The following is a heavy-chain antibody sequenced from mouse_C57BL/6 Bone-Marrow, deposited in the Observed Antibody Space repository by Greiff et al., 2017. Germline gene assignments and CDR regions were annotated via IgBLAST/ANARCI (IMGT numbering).Heavy chain of an antibody. CDR3: TRNWDAFAY. Sequence: LVESGAELVRPGASVTLSCKASGYTFTDYEMHWVKQTPVHGLEWIGAIDPETGGTAYNQKFKGKAILTADKSSSTAYMELRSLTSEDSAVYYCTRNWDAFAYWGQGTLVTVSA. CDR2: IDPETGGT. CDR1: GYTFTDYE. J-gene: IGHJ3*01. D-gene: IGHD4-1*01. V-gene: IGHV1-15*01.